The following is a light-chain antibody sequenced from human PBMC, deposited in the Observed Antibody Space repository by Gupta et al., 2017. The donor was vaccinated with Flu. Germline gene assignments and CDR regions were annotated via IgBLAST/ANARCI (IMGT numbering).Light chain of an antibody. J-gene: IGKJ1*01. CDR1: QSISSR. CDR3: QQDYGYPWT. Sequence: PSTLSASVGDRVTNTGRARQSISSRLARYQQTPGKAPKLLMYKASTFESGVPSRFRGRGSGTEFTLTISSLQPDDFATYYFQQDYGYPWTFGPGTKVEIK. CDR2: KAS. V-gene: IGKV1-5*03.